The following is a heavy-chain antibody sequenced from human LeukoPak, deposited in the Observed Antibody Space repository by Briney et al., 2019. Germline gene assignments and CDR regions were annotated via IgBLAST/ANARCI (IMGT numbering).Heavy chain of an antibody. CDR3: AREAAAGTAEFDY. Sequence: PGRSLRLSCAASGFTFSSYGMHWVRQAPGEGLEWVAVIWYDGSNKYYADSVKGRFTISRDNSKNTLYLQMNSLRAEDTAVYYCAREAAAGTAEFDYWGQGTLVTVSS. V-gene: IGHV3-33*01. D-gene: IGHD6-13*01. CDR2: IWYDGSNK. J-gene: IGHJ4*02. CDR1: GFTFSSYG.